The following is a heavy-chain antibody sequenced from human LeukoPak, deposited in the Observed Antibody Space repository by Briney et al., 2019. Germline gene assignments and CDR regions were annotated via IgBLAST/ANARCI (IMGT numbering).Heavy chain of an antibody. D-gene: IGHD3-9*01. CDR1: GYTFTSYY. V-gene: IGHV1-46*01. Sequence: GASVTVSYKASGYTFTSYYMHWVRQAPGQGLEWMGIINPSGGSTSYAQKFQGRVTMTRDTSISTAYMELSRLRSDDTAVYYCARDILTGYYDLDIWGQGTMVTVSS. CDR2: INPSGGST. J-gene: IGHJ3*02. CDR3: ARDILTGYYDLDI.